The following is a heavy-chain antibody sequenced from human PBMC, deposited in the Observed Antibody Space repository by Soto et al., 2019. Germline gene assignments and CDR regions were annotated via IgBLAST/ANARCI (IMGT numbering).Heavy chain of an antibody. CDR3: ARRRDSGYDYYFDY. V-gene: IGHV1-69*02. CDR2: IIPILGIA. Sequence: QVQLVQSGAEVKKPGSSVKVSCKASGGTFSSYTISWVRQAPGQGLEWMGRIIPILGIANYAQKFQGRVTGYADKSRSTAYVEVRRLRSEDTAVYYCARRRDSGYDYYFDYWGQGTLVTVSS. CDR1: GGTFSSYT. D-gene: IGHD5-12*01. J-gene: IGHJ4*02.